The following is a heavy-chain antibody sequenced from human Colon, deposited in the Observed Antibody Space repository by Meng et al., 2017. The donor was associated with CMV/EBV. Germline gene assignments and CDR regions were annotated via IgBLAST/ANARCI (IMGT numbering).Heavy chain of an antibody. CDR3: LNRAYSQGQDF. V-gene: IGHV4-39*07. D-gene: IGHD5-12*01. CDR2: IDYSGST. Sequence: SETLFLTCTVSGGSISTSSYFWGWIRQPPGKGLEWIATIDYSGSTDYNPSLQRRVTMSVDTSKNQFSLNVTSVTAADTAVYYCLNRAYSQGQDFWGQGMLVTVSS. J-gene: IGHJ4*02. CDR1: GGSISTSSYF.